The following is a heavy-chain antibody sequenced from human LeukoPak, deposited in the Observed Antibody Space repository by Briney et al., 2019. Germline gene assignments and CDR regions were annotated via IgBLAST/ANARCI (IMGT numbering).Heavy chain of an antibody. D-gene: IGHD3-10*01. CDR2: INHSGST. CDR1: GGSFSGYY. V-gene: IGHV4-34*01. CDR3: ARVPKDYGSGSTYYFDY. Sequence: SETLSLTCAVYGGSFSGYYWSWIRQPPGKGLEWIGEINHSGSTNYNPSLKSRVTISVDTSKNQFSLKLSSVTAPDTAVYYCARVPKDYGSGSTYYFDYWGQGTLVTVSS. J-gene: IGHJ4*02.